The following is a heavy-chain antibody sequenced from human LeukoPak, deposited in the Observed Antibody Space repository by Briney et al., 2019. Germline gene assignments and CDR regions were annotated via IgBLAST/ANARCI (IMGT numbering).Heavy chain of an antibody. D-gene: IGHD2-15*01. CDR3: AGVPRYCSGGSCYSSFDY. CDR1: GGSFSGYY. J-gene: IGHJ4*02. V-gene: IGHV4-34*01. Sequence: SETLSLTCAVYGGSFSGYYWSWIRQPPGKGLEWIGEINQSGSTNYNPSLKSRVTISVDTSKNQSSLKLSSVTAADTAVYYCAGVPRYCSGGSCYSSFDYWGQGTLVTVSS. CDR2: INQSGST.